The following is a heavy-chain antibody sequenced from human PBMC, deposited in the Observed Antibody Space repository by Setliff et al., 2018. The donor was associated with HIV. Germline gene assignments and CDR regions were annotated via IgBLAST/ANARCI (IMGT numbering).Heavy chain of an antibody. J-gene: IGHJ6*03. CDR1: GDSVSSGGYY. Sequence: KPSETLSLTCTVSGDSVSSGGYYWGWIRQPPGKGLEWVGNIYYSGSTYYNPSLKSRVTISVDTSKNQFSLNLSSVTAADTAVYYCARLPGTFFFYYMDVWGKGTTVTVSS. CDR3: ARLPGTFFFYYMDV. CDR2: IYYSGST. V-gene: IGHV4-39*07.